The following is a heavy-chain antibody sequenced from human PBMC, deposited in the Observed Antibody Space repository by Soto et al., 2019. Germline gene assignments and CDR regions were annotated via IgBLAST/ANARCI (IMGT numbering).Heavy chain of an antibody. CDR1: GFTFSTYS. V-gene: IGHV3-21*01. J-gene: IGHJ6*02. CDR3: AIEYDRSGYCYGPGVYGMDV. Sequence: EVQLVESGGGLVKPGGSLRLSCAASGFTFSTYSMNWVRQAPGKGLEWVSSISSTSSYIYYADSVKGRFTISRDNAKNSLYLQMNYLRAEDTAVYYCAIEYDRSGYCYGPGVYGMDVWGQGTTVTVSS. CDR2: ISSTSSYI. D-gene: IGHD3-22*01.